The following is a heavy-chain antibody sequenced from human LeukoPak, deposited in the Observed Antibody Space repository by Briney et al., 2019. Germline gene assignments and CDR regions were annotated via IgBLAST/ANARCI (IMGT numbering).Heavy chain of an antibody. Sequence: SETLSLTCTVSGGSISSYYWTWIRQSPGKGLEWIGEINHSGSTNYNPSLKSRVTISVDPSKNQFSLKLTSVIAADTAVYYCARAGWFGELYGPLDFWGQGTLVTVSS. J-gene: IGHJ4*02. CDR2: INHSGST. CDR1: GGSISSYY. CDR3: ARAGWFGELYGPLDF. D-gene: IGHD3-10*01. V-gene: IGHV4-34*01.